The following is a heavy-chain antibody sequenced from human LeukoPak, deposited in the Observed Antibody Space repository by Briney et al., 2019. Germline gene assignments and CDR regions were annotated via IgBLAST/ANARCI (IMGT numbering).Heavy chain of an antibody. D-gene: IGHD6-13*01. CDR2: IYYSGST. CDR3: ASGIAAAGTSYFDY. J-gene: IGHJ4*02. V-gene: IGHV4-31*03. Sequence: SETLSLTCTVSGGSISSGGYYWSWIRQHPGKGLEWIGYIYYSGSTYYNPSLKSRVTISVDTSKNQFSLKLSSVTAADTAVYYCASGIAAAGTSYFDYWGQGTLVTVSS. CDR1: GGSISSGGYY.